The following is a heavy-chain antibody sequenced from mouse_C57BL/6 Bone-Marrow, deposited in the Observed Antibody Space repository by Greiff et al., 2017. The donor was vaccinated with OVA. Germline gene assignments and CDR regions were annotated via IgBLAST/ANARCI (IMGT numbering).Heavy chain of an antibody. Sequence: EVKLQESGAELVRPGASVKLSCTASGFNIKDDYMHWVKQRPEQGLEWIGWIDPENGDTEYASKFQGKATITADTSSNTAYLQLSSLTSEDTAVYYCTTYDFPYCDYWGQGTTLTVSS. CDR3: TTYDFPYCDY. V-gene: IGHV14-4*01. CDR2: IDPENGDT. CDR1: GFNIKDDY. J-gene: IGHJ2*01. D-gene: IGHD2-4*01.